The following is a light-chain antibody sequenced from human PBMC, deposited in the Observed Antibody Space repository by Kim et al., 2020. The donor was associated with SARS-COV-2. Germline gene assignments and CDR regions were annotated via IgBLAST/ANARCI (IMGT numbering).Light chain of an antibody. J-gene: IGLJ2*01. V-gene: IGLV6-57*04. Sequence: NFMLTQPHSVSESPGKTVTISCTRSSGSIASNYVQWYQQRPGSAPTTVIYEDNQRPSGVPDRFSGSIESSSNSASLTISGLKTEDEADYYCQSYDSSNQGVFGGGTQLTVL. CDR2: EDN. CDR3: QSYDSSNQGV. CDR1: SGSIASNY.